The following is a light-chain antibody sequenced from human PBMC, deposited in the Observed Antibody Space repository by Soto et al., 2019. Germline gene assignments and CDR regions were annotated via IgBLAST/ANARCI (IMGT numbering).Light chain of an antibody. J-gene: IGKJ1*01. CDR3: QQSYSTPPT. V-gene: IGKV1-12*01. CDR1: QVLNNW. CDR2: TTS. Sequence: IHMTHSPSSVSASVLYRVTITFLAIQVLNNWLAWYQQKPGKAPKVLIYTTSSLQSCVPSRFSGSGSGTDFTLTISSLQPEDFATYYCQQSYSTPPTFGQGTKV.